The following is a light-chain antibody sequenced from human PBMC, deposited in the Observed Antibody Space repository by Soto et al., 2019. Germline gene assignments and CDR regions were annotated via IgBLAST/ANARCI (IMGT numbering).Light chain of an antibody. V-gene: IGLV1-40*01. J-gene: IGLJ3*02. Sequence: QSALTQPPSVSGAPGQRVTISCTGSSSNIGAGYDVHWYQQLPGTAPKLLIYGNSNRPSGVPDRFSGSKSGTSASLAITGLQAEDDADYYCQSHDSSLSGRVFGGGTKLTVL. CDR3: QSHDSSLSGRV. CDR1: SSNIGAGYD. CDR2: GNS.